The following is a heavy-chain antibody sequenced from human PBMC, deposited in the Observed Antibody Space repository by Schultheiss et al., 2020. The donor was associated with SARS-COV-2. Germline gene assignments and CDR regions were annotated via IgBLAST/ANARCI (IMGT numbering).Heavy chain of an antibody. CDR3: ARDFYDALTDTYGMDV. CDR1: GYTLTELS. V-gene: IGHV1-24*01. Sequence: ASVKVSCKVSGYTLTELSMHWVRQAPGKGLEWMGGFDPEDGETIYAQKFQGRVTMTEDTSTDTAYMELSSLRSEDTAVYYCARDFYDALTDTYGMDVWGQGTMVTVSS. CDR2: FDPEDGET. J-gene: IGHJ6*02. D-gene: IGHD3-3*01.